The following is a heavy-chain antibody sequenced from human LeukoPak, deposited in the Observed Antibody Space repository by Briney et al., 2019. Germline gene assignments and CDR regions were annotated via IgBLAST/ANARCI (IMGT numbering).Heavy chain of an antibody. J-gene: IGHJ4*02. CDR3: ARADYGSGSFHPFDY. V-gene: IGHV3-48*03. CDR1: GFTFSSYE. Sequence: PGGSLRLSCAASGFTFSSYEMNWVRQAPGKGLEWVSYITSGSTTYYADSVKGRFTISIDNAKNSLYLQMNSLRAEDTAVYYCARADYGSGSFHPFDYWGQGTLVTVSS. CDR2: ITSGSTT. D-gene: IGHD3-10*01.